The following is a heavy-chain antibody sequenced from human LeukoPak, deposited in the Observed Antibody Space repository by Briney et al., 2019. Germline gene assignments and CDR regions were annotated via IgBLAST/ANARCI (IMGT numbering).Heavy chain of an antibody. CDR2: ILYDGSEK. Sequence: GGSLRLSCEASGFSFSDYGMHWVRQGPGKGLEWVAFILYDGSEKYYADSVKVRFTVSGDNSKNTVYLQMNSLRTEDTAVYYCAKDQAGGWGQGTLVTVSS. CDR1: GFSFSDYG. J-gene: IGHJ4*02. V-gene: IGHV3-30*02. CDR3: AKDQAGG. D-gene: IGHD6-19*01.